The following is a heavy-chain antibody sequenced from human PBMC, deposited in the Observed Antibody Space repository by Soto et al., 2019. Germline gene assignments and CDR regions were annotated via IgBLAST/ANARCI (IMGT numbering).Heavy chain of an antibody. V-gene: IGHV3-7*05. Sequence: PGGSLRLSCGASGFTFNTCWMSWVRQAPGKGLEWVANISQGGSATYYVDSVKGRFTISRDNSKNTLYVQMNSLRAGDTAIYYCAKGLIRSYSIPNPDYGLDVWGQGTTVTVSS. CDR3: AKGLIRSYSIPNPDYGLDV. D-gene: IGHD3-10*01. CDR2: ISQGGSAT. J-gene: IGHJ6*02. CDR1: GFTFNTCW.